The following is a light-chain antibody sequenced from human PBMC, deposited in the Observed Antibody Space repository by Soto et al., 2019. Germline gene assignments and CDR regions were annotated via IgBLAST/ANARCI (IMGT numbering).Light chain of an antibody. V-gene: IGKV3-15*01. J-gene: IGKJ1*01. CDR2: GAS. CDR3: QQYTNWPSWT. CDR1: QNINTY. Sequence: EKVMTQSPATLSMSPGERATLSCRASQNINTYLAWYQQKPGQAPRLLIYGASTRATGIPARFSGSGSGTELTLIISSLQSEDFAVYFCQQYTNWPSWTFGQGTKVDIK.